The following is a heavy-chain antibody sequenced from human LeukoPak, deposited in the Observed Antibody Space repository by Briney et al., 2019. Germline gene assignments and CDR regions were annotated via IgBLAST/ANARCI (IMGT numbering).Heavy chain of an antibody. CDR3: ARVVKAEFDY. CDR2: IYYSGST. J-gene: IGHJ4*02. Sequence: KASETLSLTCTVSGGSISSYYWSWIRQPPGKGLGWIGYIYYSGSTNYNPSLKSRVTISVDTSKNQFSLKLSSVTAADTAVYYCARVVKAEFDYWGQGTLVTVSS. V-gene: IGHV4-59*01. D-gene: IGHD2-21*01. CDR1: GGSISSYY.